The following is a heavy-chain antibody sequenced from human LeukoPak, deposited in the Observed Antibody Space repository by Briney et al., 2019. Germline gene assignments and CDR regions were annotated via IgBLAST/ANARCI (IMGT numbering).Heavy chain of an antibody. CDR1: GFTFSNAW. CDR2: IKRTTDGGTT. J-gene: IGHJ6*02. Sequence: GGSLRLYSAASGFTFSNAWMSWVRQAPGKGLEWVGRIKRTTDGGTTEYAAPMKDRFTISRDDSKNTLYLQINSLKTEDTALYYCATDLLDVWGQGTTVTVSS. V-gene: IGHV3-15*01. CDR3: ATDLLDV.